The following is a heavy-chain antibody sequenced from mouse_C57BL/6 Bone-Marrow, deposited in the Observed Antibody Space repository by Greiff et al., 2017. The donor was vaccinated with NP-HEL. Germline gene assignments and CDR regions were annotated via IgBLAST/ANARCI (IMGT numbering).Heavy chain of an antibody. V-gene: IGHV5-6*02. CDR2: ISSGGSYT. CDR1: GFTFSSYG. CDR3: ASRRFAY. Sequence: DVKLVESGGDLVKPGGSLKLSCAASGFTFSSYGMSWVRQTPDKRLEWVATISSGGSYTYYLDSVKGRFTISRDNAKNTLYLQMSSLKSEDTAMYYCASRRFAYWGQGTLVTVSA. J-gene: IGHJ3*01.